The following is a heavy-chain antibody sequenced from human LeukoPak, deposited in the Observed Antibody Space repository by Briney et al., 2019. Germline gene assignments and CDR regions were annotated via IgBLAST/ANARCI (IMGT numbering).Heavy chain of an antibody. V-gene: IGHV4-31*03. CDR1: GGSISSSTYY. CDR2: IYYSGST. Sequence: PSETLSLTCTVSGGSISSSTYYWGWIRQHPGKGLEWIGYIYYSGSTYYNPSLKSRVTISVDTSKNQFSLKLSSVTAADTAVYYCARAKGTIDWWGQGTLVTVSS. J-gene: IGHJ4*02. D-gene: IGHD3-9*01. CDR3: ARAKGTIDW.